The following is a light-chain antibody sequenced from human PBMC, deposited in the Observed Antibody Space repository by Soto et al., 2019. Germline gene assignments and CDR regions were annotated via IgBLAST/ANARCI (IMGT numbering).Light chain of an antibody. CDR1: QGIGTE. CDR3: LQDSTYPRT. J-gene: IGKJ1*01. Sequence: AIQMTQSPSSLSASVGDRVTITCRASQGIGTELGWYQQRPGKAPRLLIYGTSTLQPGVPSRFSGSGSDTDFTLNISSLQPEDFATYYCLQDSTYPRTFGQGTKVEIK. V-gene: IGKV1-6*01. CDR2: GTS.